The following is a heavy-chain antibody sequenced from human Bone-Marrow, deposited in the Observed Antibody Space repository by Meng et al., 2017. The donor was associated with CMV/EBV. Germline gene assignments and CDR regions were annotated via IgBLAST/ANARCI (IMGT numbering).Heavy chain of an antibody. Sequence: GGSLRLSCAASGFTFSSYAMHWVRQAPGKGLEWVAVISYDGSNKYYADSVKGRFTISRDNSKNTLYLQMNSLRAEDTAVYYCAKDRRGQQLVRNRFDYWGQGTLVTVSS. V-gene: IGHV3-30-3*01. J-gene: IGHJ4*02. CDR3: AKDRRGQQLVRNRFDY. CDR2: ISYDGSNK. CDR1: GFTFSSYA. D-gene: IGHD6-6*01.